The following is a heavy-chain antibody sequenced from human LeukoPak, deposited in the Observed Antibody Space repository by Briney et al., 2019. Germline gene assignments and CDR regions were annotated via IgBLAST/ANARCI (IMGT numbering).Heavy chain of an antibody. Sequence: SETLSLTCTVSGGSISSYYWSWIRQPPGKGLEWIGYIYYSGSTNYNPSLKSRVTISVDTSKNQFSLKLSPVTAADTAVYYCAREGNENFWFDYWGQGTLVTVSS. D-gene: IGHD1-7*01. CDR2: IYYSGST. CDR1: GGSISSYY. J-gene: IGHJ4*02. CDR3: AREGNENFWFDY. V-gene: IGHV4-59*01.